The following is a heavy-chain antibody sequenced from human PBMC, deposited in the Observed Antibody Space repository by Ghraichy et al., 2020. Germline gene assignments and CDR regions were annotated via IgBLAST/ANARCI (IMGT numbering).Heavy chain of an antibody. D-gene: IGHD3-16*02. CDR3: ARLFPRYYFDY. CDR2: INHSGST. V-gene: IGHV4-34*01. Sequence: SETLSLTCAVYGGSFSGYYWSWIRQPPGKGLEWIGEINHSGSTNYNPSLKSRVTISVDTSKNQFSLKLSSVTAADTAVYYCARLFPRYYFDYWGQGTLVTVSS. CDR1: GGSFSGYY. J-gene: IGHJ4*02.